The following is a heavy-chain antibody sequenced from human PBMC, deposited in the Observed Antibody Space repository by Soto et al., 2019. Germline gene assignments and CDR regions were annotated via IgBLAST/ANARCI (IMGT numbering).Heavy chain of an antibody. CDR1: GFTFSSYW. CDR3: ARDKYYDFWIGYSNYYFDY. Sequence: GGSLRLSCAASGFTFSSYWMSWVRQAPGKGLAWVADIKQDGTEKYYVDSVKGRFTISRANAKNSLYLQMNSLRAEDTAVYYCARDKYYDFWIGYSNYYFDYWGQGALVTVSS. J-gene: IGHJ4*02. CDR2: IKQDGTEK. D-gene: IGHD3-3*01. V-gene: IGHV3-7*03.